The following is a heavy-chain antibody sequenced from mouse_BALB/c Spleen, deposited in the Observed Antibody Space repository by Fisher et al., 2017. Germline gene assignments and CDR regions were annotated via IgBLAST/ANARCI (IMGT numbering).Heavy chain of an antibody. CDR3: ARVPMDVWYFDV. J-gene: IGHJ1*01. V-gene: IGHV1-26*01. Sequence: KFKGKATLTVDKSSSTAYMELRSLTSEDSAVYYCARVPMDVWYFDVWGAGTTVTVSS.